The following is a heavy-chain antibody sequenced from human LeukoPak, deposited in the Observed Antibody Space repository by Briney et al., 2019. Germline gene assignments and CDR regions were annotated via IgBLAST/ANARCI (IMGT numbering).Heavy chain of an antibody. V-gene: IGHV3-23*01. J-gene: IGHJ6*03. D-gene: IGHD4-17*01. CDR1: GFTFSSYG. CDR2: ISGSGGST. Sequence: GGTLRLSCAASGFTFSSYGMSWVRQAPGKGLERVSAISGSGGSTYYADSVKGRFTISRDNSKNTLYLQMNSLRAEDTAVYYCARNPHDYGDFDRLYYYYYYMDVWGKGTTVTVSS. CDR3: ARNPHDYGDFDRLYYYYYYMDV.